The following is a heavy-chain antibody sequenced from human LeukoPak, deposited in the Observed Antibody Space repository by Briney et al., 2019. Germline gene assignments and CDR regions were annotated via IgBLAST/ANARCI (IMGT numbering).Heavy chain of an antibody. CDR1: GFTFSSYG. CDR3: AKGTGYSNYGDYYNYGMDV. V-gene: IGHV3-33*06. J-gene: IGHJ6*02. Sequence: GGSLRLSCAASGFTFSSYGMHWVRQAPGKGLEGVAVIWYDGSNKYYADSVKGRFTISRDNSKNTLYLEMNSLRAEDTAVYYCAKGTGYSNYGDYYNYGMDVWGQGTTVTVSS. D-gene: IGHD4-11*01. CDR2: IWYDGSNK.